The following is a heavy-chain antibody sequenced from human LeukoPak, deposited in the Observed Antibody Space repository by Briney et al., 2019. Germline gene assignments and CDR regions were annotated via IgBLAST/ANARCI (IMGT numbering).Heavy chain of an antibody. CDR2: ISSSSNTI. D-gene: IGHD6-13*01. V-gene: IGHV3-48*02. J-gene: IGHJ6*02. CDR1: GFTLSYYS. CDR3: ARDSASAGDYNYFYATDV. Sequence: GGSLRLSCAASGFTLSYYSMNWVRQAPGKGLEWVSYISSSSNTIYYAGSVKGRFTISRDNAKNSLYLQMNSLRDEDTAMYYCARDSASAGDYNYFYATDVWGQGTTVTVSS.